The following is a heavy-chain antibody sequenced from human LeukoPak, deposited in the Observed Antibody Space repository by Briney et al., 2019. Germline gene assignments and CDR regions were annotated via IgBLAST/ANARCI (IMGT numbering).Heavy chain of an antibody. D-gene: IGHD2-2*01. V-gene: IGHV3-53*01. CDR3: ARVGVGMYHFDH. Sequence: GGSLRLSCAASGFTVSSNYMSWVRQAPGKGLEWVSVIYSGGSTYYADSVEGRFTISRDNAKNTLYLQMSSLRAEDTAVYYCARVGVGMYHFDHWGQGTLVTVSS. J-gene: IGHJ4*02. CDR1: GFTVSSNY. CDR2: IYSGGST.